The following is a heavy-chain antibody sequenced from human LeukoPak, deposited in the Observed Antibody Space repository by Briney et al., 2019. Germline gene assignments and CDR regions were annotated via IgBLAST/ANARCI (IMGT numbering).Heavy chain of an antibody. CDR1: GYTFTSYG. Sequence: ASVKVSCKASGYTFTSYGISWVRQAPGQGLEWMGWISAYNGNTNYAQKLQGRVTMTTDTSTTTAYMELSGLRSEDTAVYYCAREGYDILTGYYNPYYYFDYWGQGTLVTVSS. CDR3: AREGYDILTGYYNPYYYFDY. D-gene: IGHD3-9*01. CDR2: ISAYNGNT. J-gene: IGHJ4*02. V-gene: IGHV1-18*01.